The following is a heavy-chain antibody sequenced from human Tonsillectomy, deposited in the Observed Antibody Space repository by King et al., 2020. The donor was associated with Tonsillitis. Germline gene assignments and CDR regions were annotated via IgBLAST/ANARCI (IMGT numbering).Heavy chain of an antibody. Sequence: QLQESGPGLVKPSQTLSLTCTVSGGSVSSGGYCWSLIRQHPGKGLEWIGDMYNSGSTDYNPSLKIRVTITVATSKNQFSLELSSVPAADTAVYYCARVVPAAPRSYYYYGMDVWGQGTTVTVSS. J-gene: IGHJ6*02. CDR1: GGSVSSGGYC. CDR2: MYNSGST. D-gene: IGHD2-2*01. V-gene: IGHV4-31*03. CDR3: ARVVPAAPRSYYYYGMDV.